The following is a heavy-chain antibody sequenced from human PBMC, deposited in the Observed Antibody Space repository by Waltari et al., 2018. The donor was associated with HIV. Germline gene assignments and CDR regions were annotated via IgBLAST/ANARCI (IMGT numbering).Heavy chain of an antibody. V-gene: IGHV3-21*02. J-gene: IGHJ5*02. CDR3: ARDSRGSTWSLNWFDP. CDR2: ISSNGNFK. CDR1: GFIFTTYS. Sequence: EVQLVESGGGPVKPGESLRLSCVTSGFIFTTYSMNWVRQAPGKGPEWVSSISSNGNFKHYADSVKGRFTISRDNAENSLYLQMNGLRAEDTAIYYCARDSRGSTWSLNWFDPWGQGTLVTVSS. D-gene: IGHD6-6*01.